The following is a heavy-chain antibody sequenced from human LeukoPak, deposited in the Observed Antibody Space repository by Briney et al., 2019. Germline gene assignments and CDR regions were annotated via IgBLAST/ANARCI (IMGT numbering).Heavy chain of an antibody. J-gene: IGHJ4*02. CDR2: INHSGST. CDR3: ATTTIRLGY. CDR1: GGSFSGYY. D-gene: IGHD1-26*01. V-gene: IGHV4-34*01. Sequence: SETLSLTCAVYGGSFSGYYWSWIRQPPGKGLEWIGEINHSGSTSYNPSLKSRVTISVDTSKNQFSLKLSSVTAADTAVYYCATTTIRLGYWGQGTLVTVSS.